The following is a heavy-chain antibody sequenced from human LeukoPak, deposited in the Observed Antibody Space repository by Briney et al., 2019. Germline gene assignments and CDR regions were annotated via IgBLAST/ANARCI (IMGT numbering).Heavy chain of an antibody. CDR2: INPNSGGT. D-gene: IGHD3-10*01. J-gene: IGHJ4*02. Sequence: ASVKVSCKASGYTFTGYYMHWVRQAPGQGLEWMGWINPNSGGTNYAQKFQGRVTMTRDTSISTAYMELSRLRSDDTAVYYCARDLFGMVRGVTYDYWGQGTLVTVSS. V-gene: IGHV1-2*02. CDR1: GYTFTGYY. CDR3: ARDLFGMVRGVTYDY.